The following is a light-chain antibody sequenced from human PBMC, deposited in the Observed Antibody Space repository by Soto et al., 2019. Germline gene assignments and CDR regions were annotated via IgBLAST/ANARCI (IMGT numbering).Light chain of an antibody. CDR1: SSDVGGYNY. V-gene: IGLV2-11*01. Sequence: QSVLTQPRSVSGSPGQSVTISCTGTSSDVGGYNYVSWYQQHPGKAPKVMIYDVSKRPSGVPDRFSGSKSGNTASLIISGLQAEDEADYYCCSYAGSYSVVFGGGTQLTVL. CDR3: CSYAGSYSVV. CDR2: DVS. J-gene: IGLJ2*01.